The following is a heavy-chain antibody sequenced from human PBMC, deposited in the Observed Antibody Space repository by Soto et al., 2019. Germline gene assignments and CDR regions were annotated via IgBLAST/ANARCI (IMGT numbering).Heavy chain of an antibody. CDR3: ARGGYCSGGSCYWKGDY. Sequence: PGGSLRLSCGASGFTFSSYSMNLVRQAPGQGLEWVSYISSSSSTIYYADSVKGRFTISRDNAKNSLYLQMNSLRAEDTAVYYCARGGYCSGGSCYWKGDYWGQGTLVTVSS. D-gene: IGHD2-15*01. CDR1: GFTFSSYS. V-gene: IGHV3-48*01. J-gene: IGHJ4*02. CDR2: ISSSSSTI.